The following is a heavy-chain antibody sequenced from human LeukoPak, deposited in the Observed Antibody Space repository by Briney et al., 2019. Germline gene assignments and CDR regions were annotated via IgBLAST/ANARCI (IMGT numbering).Heavy chain of an antibody. CDR3: ARRGSGWGPFDY. V-gene: IGHV5-51*01. J-gene: IGHJ4*02. D-gene: IGHD6-19*01. CDR2: IYPDDSDT. Sequence: GESLKISCEGSGYTVTTYWIGWVRQMPGKGLEWMGIIYPDDSDTRYSPSFQGQVTISADKSISTAYLQWSSLKASDTAMYYCARRGSGWGPFDYWSQGTLVTVSS. CDR1: GYTVTTYW.